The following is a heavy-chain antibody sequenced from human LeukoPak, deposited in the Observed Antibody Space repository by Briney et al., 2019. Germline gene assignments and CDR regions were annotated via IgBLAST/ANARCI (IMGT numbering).Heavy chain of an antibody. CDR3: ARAGYFDWQDQDY. CDR1: GYTLTELS. D-gene: IGHD3-9*01. J-gene: IGHJ4*02. V-gene: IGHV1-24*01. CDR2: FDPEDGET. Sequence: ASVKVSCKVSGYTLTELSMHWVRQAPGKGLEWMGGFDPEDGETIYAQKFQGRVTMTEDTSTDTAYMELRSLRSDDTAVYYCARAGYFDWQDQDYWGQGTLVTVSS.